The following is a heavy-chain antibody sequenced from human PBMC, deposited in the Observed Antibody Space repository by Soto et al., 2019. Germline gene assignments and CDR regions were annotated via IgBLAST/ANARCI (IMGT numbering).Heavy chain of an antibody. Sequence: QVQLQESGPGLVKPSETLSLTCTVSGGSISSYYWSWIRQPPGKGLEWIGYISYSGSTNYNPSLKSRVTISVGTSKNQFSLKLSSVTAADTAVDYCARVGGSYSTGLDGWGQGTLGTVSS. D-gene: IGHD1-26*01. CDR1: GGSISSYY. V-gene: IGHV4-59*01. CDR2: ISYSGST. CDR3: ARVGGSYSTGLDG. J-gene: IGHJ4*02.